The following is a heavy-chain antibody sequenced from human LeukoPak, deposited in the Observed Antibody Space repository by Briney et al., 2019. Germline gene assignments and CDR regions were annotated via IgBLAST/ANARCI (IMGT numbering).Heavy chain of an antibody. D-gene: IGHD2/OR15-2a*01. CDR2: VHPGDSDT. CDR3: ARPLSTSDKWAHYFDY. V-gene: IGHV5-51*01. CDR1: GYSFTAYW. Sequence: ESLKIPCEASGYSFTAYWIGWVRQMPGKGLEWMGIVHPGDSDTRYSPSFRGRVTISVDKSISTAYLQWHSLQASDTAMYYCARPLSTSDKWAHYFDYWGQGTLVTVSS. J-gene: IGHJ4*02.